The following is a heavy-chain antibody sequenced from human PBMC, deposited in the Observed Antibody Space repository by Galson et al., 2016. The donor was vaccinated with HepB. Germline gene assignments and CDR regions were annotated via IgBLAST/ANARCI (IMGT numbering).Heavy chain of an antibody. D-gene: IGHD4-11*01. CDR2: IYPGGSDT. CDR3: ASGVDYPTYFDY. Sequence: QSGAEVKKPGESLKISCKVSGDSFTKYWIGWVRQLPGKGLEWMGSIYPGGSDTRYSPSFQGQVTISADKSISTAYLQWSSLKASDTAMYYCASGVDYPTYFDYWGQGTLVTVSS. J-gene: IGHJ4*02. CDR1: GDSFTKYW. V-gene: IGHV5-51*01.